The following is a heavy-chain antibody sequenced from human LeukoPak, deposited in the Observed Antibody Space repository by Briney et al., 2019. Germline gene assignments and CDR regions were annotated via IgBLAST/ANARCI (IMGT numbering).Heavy chain of an antibody. CDR3: ARSHFWSGYEDYYFDY. CDR1: GGSISNYY. Sequence: TSETLSLTCTVSGGSISNYYWSWIRQPAGKGLEWIGRIYISGSTNYNPSLKSRVTMSVDTSKNQFSLKLSSMTAADTAAYYCARSHFWSGYEDYYFDYWGQGTLVTVSS. V-gene: IGHV4-4*07. CDR2: IYISGST. D-gene: IGHD3-3*02. J-gene: IGHJ4*02.